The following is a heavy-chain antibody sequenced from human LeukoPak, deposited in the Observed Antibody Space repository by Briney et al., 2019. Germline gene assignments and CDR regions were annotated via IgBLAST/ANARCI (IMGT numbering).Heavy chain of an antibody. Sequence: SETLSLTCTVSGGXVSSGSYYWSRIRQPPGKGLEWIGYIYYSGSTNYNPSLKSRVTISVDTSKNQFSLKLSSVTAADTAVYYCARESRGGSYYFDYWGQGTLVTVSS. CDR2: IYYSGST. J-gene: IGHJ4*02. CDR3: ARESRGGSYYFDY. CDR1: GGXVSSGSYY. V-gene: IGHV4-61*01. D-gene: IGHD1-26*01.